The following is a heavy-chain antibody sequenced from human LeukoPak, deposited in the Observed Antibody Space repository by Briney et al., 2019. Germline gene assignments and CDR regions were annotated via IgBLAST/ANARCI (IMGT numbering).Heavy chain of an antibody. CDR2: MYTSGRT. D-gene: IGHD6-13*01. J-gene: IGHJ6*04. CDR1: GGSISSYY. CDR3: ARAAAAGTRMDV. V-gene: IGHV4-4*07. Sequence: SETLSLTCTVSGGSISSYYWSWIRQPAGKGLEWIGRMYTSGRTNYNPSLKSRVTMSVDTSKNQFSLKLSSVTAADTAVYFCARAAAAGTRMDVWGKGTTVAVSS.